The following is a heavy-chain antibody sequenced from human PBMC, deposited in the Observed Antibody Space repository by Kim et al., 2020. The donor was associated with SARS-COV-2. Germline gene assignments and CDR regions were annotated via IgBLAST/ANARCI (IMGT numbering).Heavy chain of an antibody. CDR2: VDHSGTT. Sequence: SETLSLTCVVSGASISSSSCWSWVRQPPGKGLEWIGEVDHSGTTSYNVSLKSRVTISVDKSKNQFSLRLNSVSAADTAAYYCARGVSSAWTLRAWFDP. J-gene: IGHJ5*02. V-gene: IGHV4-4*02. D-gene: IGHD3-22*01. CDR3: ARGVSSAWTLRAWFDP. CDR1: GASISSSSC.